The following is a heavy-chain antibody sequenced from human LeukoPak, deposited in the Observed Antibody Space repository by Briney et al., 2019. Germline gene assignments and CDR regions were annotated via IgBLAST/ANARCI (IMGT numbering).Heavy chain of an antibody. CDR1: GGSISSSSYY. D-gene: IGHD4-11*01. Sequence: SETLSLTCTVSGGSISSSSYYWGWIRQPPGKGLEWIGYIFYSGNTEYNPSLKSRVTISLDTSKKQFSLKLNSVTAADTAVYYCARDMTTGPSNDVYYYMDVWGKGTTVTVSS. J-gene: IGHJ6*03. CDR2: IFYSGNT. V-gene: IGHV4-39*07. CDR3: ARDMTTGPSNDVYYYMDV.